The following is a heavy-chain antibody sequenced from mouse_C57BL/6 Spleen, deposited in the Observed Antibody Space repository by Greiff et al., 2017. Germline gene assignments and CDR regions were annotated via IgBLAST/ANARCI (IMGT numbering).Heavy chain of an antibody. CDR3: AREKRIAPYYFDY. CDR1: GFTFSSYA. J-gene: IGHJ2*01. CDR2: ISDGGSYT. D-gene: IGHD6-1*01. Sequence: EVKVVESGGGLVKPGGSLKLSCAASGFTFSSYAMSWVRQTPEKRLEWVATISDGGSYTYYPDTVKGRFTISRDNAKNNLYLQMSHLKSEDTAMYYCAREKRIAPYYFDYWGQGTTLTVSS. V-gene: IGHV5-4*01.